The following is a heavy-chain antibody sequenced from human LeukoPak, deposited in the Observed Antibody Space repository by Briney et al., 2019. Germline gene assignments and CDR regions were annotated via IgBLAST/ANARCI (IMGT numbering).Heavy chain of an antibody. Sequence: PGASLQISFQDAGSTFSSSWIGWVRQLPGKGLEWMGIIYPGDSDTRYSPSFEGQVIISADKSINTAYLQWSSLKATVTGMYFCARQYGRPFDYWGQGTLVTVSS. D-gene: IGHD4-17*01. CDR2: IYPGDSDT. V-gene: IGHV5-51*01. CDR1: GSTFSSSW. CDR3: ARQYGRPFDY. J-gene: IGHJ4*02.